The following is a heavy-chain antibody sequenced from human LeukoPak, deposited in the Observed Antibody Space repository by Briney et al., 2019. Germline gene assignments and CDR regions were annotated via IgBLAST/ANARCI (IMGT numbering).Heavy chain of an antibody. CDR1: GYTFTIYG. J-gene: IGHJ4*02. CDR2: ISAYNGNT. D-gene: IGHD6-19*01. V-gene: IGHV1-18*01. Sequence: ASVKVSFKASGYTFTIYGISWVRQAPGQGLEWMGWISAYNGNTNYAQKLQGRVTMTTDTSTSTAYMELRSLRSDDTAVYYCARDMVRIAVAATGYFDYWGQGTLVTVSS. CDR3: ARDMVRIAVAATGYFDY.